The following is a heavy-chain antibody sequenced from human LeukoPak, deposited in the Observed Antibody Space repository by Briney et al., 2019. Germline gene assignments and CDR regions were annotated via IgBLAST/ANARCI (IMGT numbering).Heavy chain of an antibody. CDR2: IYYSGST. V-gene: IGHV4-30-4*08. CDR3: ASIAADYYYYYGMDV. CDR1: GGSISSSSYY. J-gene: IGHJ6*02. D-gene: IGHD6-6*01. Sequence: PSQTLSLTCTVSGGSISSSSYYWGWIRQPPGKGLEWIGYIYYSGSTYYNPSLKSRVTISVDTSKNQFSLKLSSVTAADTAVYYCASIAADYYYYYGMDVWGQGTTVTVSS.